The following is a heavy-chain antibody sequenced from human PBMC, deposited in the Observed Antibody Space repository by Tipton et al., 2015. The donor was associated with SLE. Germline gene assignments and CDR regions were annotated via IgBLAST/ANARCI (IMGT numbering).Heavy chain of an antibody. CDR3: ARHYNLFSAFDA. CDR1: GGSFSGYY. CDR2: IYDRGST. Sequence: TLSLTCAVYGGSFSGYYWSWIRQPPGKGMEWSGSIYDRGSTNYNPSLKRRVTISVDTSKNQVSLRLTSVTAADTAVYTCARHYNLFSAFDAWGQGTLVTVSS. D-gene: IGHD3-3*01. V-gene: IGHV4-34*01. J-gene: IGHJ4*02.